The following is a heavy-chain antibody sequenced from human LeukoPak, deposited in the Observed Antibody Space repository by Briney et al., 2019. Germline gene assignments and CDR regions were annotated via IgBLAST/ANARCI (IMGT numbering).Heavy chain of an antibody. Sequence: GGSLRLSCAASGFTFSSYGMHWVRQAPGKGLEWVAFIRYDGSKKYYADSVKGRFTISRDNAKNTLYLQMNSLRAEDTAVYYCARRSAAKDAFDIWGQGTKVTVSS. V-gene: IGHV3-30*02. CDR1: GFTFSSYG. CDR2: IRYDGSKK. J-gene: IGHJ3*02. D-gene: IGHD6-25*01. CDR3: ARRSAAKDAFDI.